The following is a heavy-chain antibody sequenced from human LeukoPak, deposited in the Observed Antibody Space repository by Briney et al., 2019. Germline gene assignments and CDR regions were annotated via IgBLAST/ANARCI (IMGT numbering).Heavy chain of an antibody. J-gene: IGHJ4*02. V-gene: IGHV1-3*01. CDR2: INGDNGNT. D-gene: IGHD6-19*01. Sequence: SVEVSSKVCGYTFNNYDMYWVRLAPGHRLEWVGWINGDNGNTESSQKFQGRVTMIRDTSATTAYMELSSLRSEDTAVYYYARAGPNRGGWTLDHWGQGTLVTVSS. CDR1: GYTFNNYD. CDR3: ARAGPNRGGWTLDH.